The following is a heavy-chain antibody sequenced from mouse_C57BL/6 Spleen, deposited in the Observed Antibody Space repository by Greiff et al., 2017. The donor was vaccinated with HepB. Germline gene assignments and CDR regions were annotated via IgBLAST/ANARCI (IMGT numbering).Heavy chain of an antibody. CDR2: ISDGGSYT. D-gene: IGHD2-2*01. CDR3: ARDAGYYWYFDV. J-gene: IGHJ1*03. V-gene: IGHV5-4*01. CDR1: GFTFSSYA. Sequence: EVQRVESGGGLVKPGGSLKLSCAASGFTFSSYAMSWVRQTPEKRLDWVATISDGGSYTDYPDNVKGRFTISRDNAKNNLYLQMSHLKSEDTAMYYCARDAGYYWYFDVWGTGTTVTVSS.